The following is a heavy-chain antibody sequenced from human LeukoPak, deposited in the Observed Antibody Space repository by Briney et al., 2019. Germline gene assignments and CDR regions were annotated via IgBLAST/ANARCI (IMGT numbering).Heavy chain of an antibody. Sequence: PSETLSLTCTVSGGSISSSNYSWGWIRQPPGKGLEWIGSIYYSGSPYYNPSLKSRVTISVDTSKNQFSLNLSSVIAADTAVYYCARRAYFFPGAFDIWGQGTMVTVS. J-gene: IGHJ3*02. CDR3: ARRAYFFPGAFDI. CDR1: GGSISSSNYS. D-gene: IGHD2/OR15-2a*01. CDR2: IYYSGSP. V-gene: IGHV4-39*01.